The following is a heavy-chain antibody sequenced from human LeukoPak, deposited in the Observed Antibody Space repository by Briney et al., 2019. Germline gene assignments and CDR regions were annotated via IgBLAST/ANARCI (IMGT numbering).Heavy chain of an antibody. J-gene: IGHJ3*01. CDR1: GGSITTGGFY. V-gene: IGHV4-31*03. CDR3: ARGGDHDDLTGYRLSSFNV. Sequence: SQTLSLTCTVSGGSITTGGFYWNWIRQHPEKGLEYMGYIFNSGDTYYNPSLESRLTLSVDTSKNQFSLKLTSVTAADTAVYYCARGGDHDDLTGYRLSSFNVWGHGTRVTVSS. CDR2: IFNSGDT. D-gene: IGHD3-9*01.